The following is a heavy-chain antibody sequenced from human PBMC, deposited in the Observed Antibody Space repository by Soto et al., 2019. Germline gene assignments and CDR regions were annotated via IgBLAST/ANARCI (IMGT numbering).Heavy chain of an antibody. CDR2: ISWNSGSI. J-gene: IGHJ4*02. CDR1: GFTFDDYA. V-gene: IGHV3-9*01. D-gene: IGHD2-15*01. Sequence: EVQLVESGGGLVQPGRSLRLSCAASGFTFDDYAMHWVRQAPGKGLEWVSGISWNSGSIGYADSVKGRFTISRDNAKNSLYLQMNSLRAEDTALHYCAKGVAAWGYFDYWGQGTLVTVSS. CDR3: AKGVAAWGYFDY.